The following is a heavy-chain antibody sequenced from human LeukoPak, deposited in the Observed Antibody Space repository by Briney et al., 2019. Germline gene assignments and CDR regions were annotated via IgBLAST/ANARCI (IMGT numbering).Heavy chain of an antibody. Sequence: GESLKISCQAAGYNFTNYWIAWGRQMPGKGLEWMGIIYPGDSDTRYSPSFQGQVTISADKSISTAYLQWSSLKASDTAMYYCARGTARRAEWSHWGQGTLVTVSS. CDR2: IYPGDSDT. CDR1: GYNFTNYW. CDR3: ARGTARRAEWSH. J-gene: IGHJ1*01. V-gene: IGHV5-51*01. D-gene: IGHD6-6*01.